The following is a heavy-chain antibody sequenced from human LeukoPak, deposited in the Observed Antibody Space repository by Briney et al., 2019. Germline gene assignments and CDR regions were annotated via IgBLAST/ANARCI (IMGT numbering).Heavy chain of an antibody. D-gene: IGHD3-9*01. CDR3: ARGAQPFDWLLYYYYYYMDV. J-gene: IGHJ6*03. CDR1: GYTFTGYY. V-gene: IGHV1-2*02. CDR2: INPNSGGT. Sequence: ASVKVSCKASGYTFTGYYMHWVRQAPGQGLEWMGWINPNSGGTNYAQKFQGRVTMTRDTSISTAYMELSRLRSDDTAVYYCARGAQPFDWLLYYYYYYMDVWGKGTTVTVSS.